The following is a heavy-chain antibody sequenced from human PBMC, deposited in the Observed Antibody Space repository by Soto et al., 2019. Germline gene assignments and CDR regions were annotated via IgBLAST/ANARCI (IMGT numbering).Heavy chain of an antibody. CDR3: ARSITMVRGVLSGMDV. D-gene: IGHD3-10*01. V-gene: IGHV3-30-3*01. J-gene: IGHJ6*02. CDR1: GFTFSSYA. CDR2: ISYDGSNK. Sequence: GGSLRLSCAASGFTFSSYAMHWVRQAPGKGLEWVAVISYDGSNKYYADSVKGRFTISRDNSKNTLYLQMNSLRAEDTAVYYCARSITMVRGVLSGMDVWGQGTTVTVSS.